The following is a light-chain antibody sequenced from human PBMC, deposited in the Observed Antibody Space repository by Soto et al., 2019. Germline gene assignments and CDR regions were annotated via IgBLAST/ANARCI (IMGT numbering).Light chain of an antibody. CDR1: SSDVGGYNY. CDR3: SSYTRSSTLEV. V-gene: IGLV2-14*01. Sequence: QSALTQPASVSGSPGQSITISCTGTSSDVGGYNYVSWYQQHPGKAPKLMIYDVSNRPSGVSNRFSGSKSGNTASLTISGLQAEDEADYYCSSYTRSSTLEVFGGGTKLTV. CDR2: DVS. J-gene: IGLJ2*01.